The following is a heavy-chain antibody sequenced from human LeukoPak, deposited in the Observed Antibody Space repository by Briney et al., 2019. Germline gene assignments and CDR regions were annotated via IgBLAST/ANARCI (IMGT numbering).Heavy chain of an antibody. CDR2: INLSGST. CDR1: GGCFSGYY. J-gene: IGHJ3*02. V-gene: IGHV4-34*01. CDR3: AIDFSAAFDI. D-gene: IGHD2/OR15-2a*01. Sequence: SETLSLTCAVYGGCFSGYYWRWIRQAPGKGLEWMREINLSGSTNHNPSLKSRVTTSLDTSKNQFSLELSSVTASDTAVYYCAIDFSAAFDIWGQGTMVTVSS.